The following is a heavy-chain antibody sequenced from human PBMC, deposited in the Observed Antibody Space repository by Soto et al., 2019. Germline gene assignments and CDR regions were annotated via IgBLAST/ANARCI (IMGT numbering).Heavy chain of an antibody. CDR2: ISAYNGNT. J-gene: IGHJ6*02. Sequence: ASVKVSCKASGYTFTSDGISWVRQAPGQGLEWMGWISAYNGNTNYAQKLQGRVTMTTDTSTSTAYMELSSLRSEDTAVYYCARKYYYDSSGYFGGMDVWRQGTTVIFSS. CDR3: ARKYYYDSSGYFGGMDV. V-gene: IGHV1-18*01. D-gene: IGHD3-22*01. CDR1: GYTFTSDG.